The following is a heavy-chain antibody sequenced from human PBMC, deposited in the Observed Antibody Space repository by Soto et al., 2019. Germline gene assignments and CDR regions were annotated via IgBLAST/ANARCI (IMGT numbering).Heavy chain of an antibody. V-gene: IGHV4-4*02. CDR3: GMGRGWYTIHS. D-gene: IGHD6-19*01. CDR1: GVSVTTNYW. J-gene: IGHJ4*02. CDR2: MSHSGPT. Sequence: QLQESGPGLVKPSGTLSLTCAVSGVSVTTNYWWGWVRQSPVTGLEWIGDMSHSGPTNYSPSLTGRVTLSVDTSKIQSSLELKSVTAADTAVYFCGMGRGWYTIHSWGQATLVTVSS.